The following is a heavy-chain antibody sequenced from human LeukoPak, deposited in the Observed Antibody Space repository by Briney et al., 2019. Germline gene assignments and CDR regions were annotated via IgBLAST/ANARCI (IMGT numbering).Heavy chain of an antibody. J-gene: IGHJ4*02. V-gene: IGHV1-2*02. CDR1: GYTFTGYY. Sequence: ASVKVSCKASGYTFTGYYMHWVRQAPGQGLEWMGWIYPNSGGTNYAQKFQGRVTMTRDTSISTAYMELSRLRSDDTAVYYCAREVKGSDSSPLGYWGQGTLVTVSS. CDR3: AREVKGSDSSPLGY. D-gene: IGHD6-13*01. CDR2: IYPNSGGT.